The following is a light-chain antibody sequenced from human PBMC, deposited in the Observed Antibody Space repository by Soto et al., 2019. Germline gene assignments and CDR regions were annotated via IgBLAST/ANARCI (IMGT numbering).Light chain of an antibody. Sequence: EIVLTQSPATLSVSPGEGATLSCRASQSVSGNLAWYQQQPGQPPRLLIYGTSTRATGIPARFSGGGSWTDFTLTISSLQSEDFAIYYCQQYNQWPLYTFGQGTKLEI. CDR1: QSVSGN. J-gene: IGKJ2*01. CDR3: QQYNQWPLYT. V-gene: IGKV3-15*01. CDR2: GTS.